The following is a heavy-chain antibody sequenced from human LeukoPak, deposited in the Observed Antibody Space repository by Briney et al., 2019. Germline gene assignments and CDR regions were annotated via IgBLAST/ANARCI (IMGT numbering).Heavy chain of an antibody. CDR3: AGEGSSGWYWFDP. D-gene: IGHD6-19*01. CDR1: GGSISSSNW. Sequence: SETLSLTCAVSGGSISSSNWWSWVRQPPGKGLEWIGEIYHSGSTNYNPSLKSRVTTSVDKSKNQFSLKLSSVTAADTAVYYCAGEGSSGWYWFDPWGQGTLVTVSS. J-gene: IGHJ5*02. V-gene: IGHV4-4*02. CDR2: IYHSGST.